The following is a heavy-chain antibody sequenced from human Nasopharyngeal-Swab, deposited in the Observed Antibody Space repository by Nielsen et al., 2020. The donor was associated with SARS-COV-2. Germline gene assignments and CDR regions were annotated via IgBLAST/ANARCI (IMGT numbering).Heavy chain of an antibody. Sequence: GVSVRLSCVGSGFRFTSAWMSWLRPVPGKGPEWVGRILSKKDGEKTDYSAPVKGRFTISRDERKNTLYLQISSLRIGDTGTYYCITDQEYFDGGGMIADSWGQGTLVTVSS. CDR2: ILSKKDGEKT. V-gene: IGHV3-15*01. CDR3: ITDQEYFDGGGMIADS. CDR1: GFRFTSAW. J-gene: IGHJ4*02. D-gene: IGHD2/OR15-2a*01.